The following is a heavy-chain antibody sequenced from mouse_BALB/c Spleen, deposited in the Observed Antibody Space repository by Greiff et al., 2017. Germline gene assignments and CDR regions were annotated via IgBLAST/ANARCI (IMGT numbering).Heavy chain of an antibody. CDR2: IYPGDGDT. J-gene: IGHJ1*01. CDR3: AQGGGKFYWYFDG. V-gene: IGHV1-87*01. Sequence: VQLVESGAELARPGASVKLSCKASGYTFTSYWMQWVKQRPGQGLEWIGAIYPGDGDTRYTQKFKGKATLTADKSSSTAYMQLSSLASEDSAVYYCAQGGGKFYWYFDGWGAGTTVTVAA. CDR1: GYTFTSYW. D-gene: IGHD1-1*02.